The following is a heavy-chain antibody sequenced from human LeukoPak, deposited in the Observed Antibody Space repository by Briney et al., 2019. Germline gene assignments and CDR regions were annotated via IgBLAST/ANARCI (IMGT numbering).Heavy chain of an antibody. Sequence: GGSLRLSCAASGFTFSSYSMNWVRQAPGKGLEWVSSISSSSSYIYYADSVKGRFTISRDNSKNTLYLQMNSLRAEDTAVYYCAKDLGRRMIDYWGQGTLVTVSS. CDR3: AKDLGRRMIDY. J-gene: IGHJ4*02. V-gene: IGHV3-21*04. D-gene: IGHD1-1*01. CDR2: ISSSSSYI. CDR1: GFTFSSYS.